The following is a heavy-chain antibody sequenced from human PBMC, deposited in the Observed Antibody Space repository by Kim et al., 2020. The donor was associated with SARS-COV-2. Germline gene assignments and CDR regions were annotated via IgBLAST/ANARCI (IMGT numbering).Heavy chain of an antibody. CDR1: GFTFSSYA. CDR2: ISGSGGST. V-gene: IGHV3-23*01. D-gene: IGHD3-10*01. Sequence: GGSLRLSCAASGFTFSSYAMSWVRQAPGKGLEWVSAISGSGGSTYYADSVKGRFTISRDNSKNTLYLQMNSLRAEDTAVYYCAKERRITMVRGSLEWFDPWGQGTLVTVSS. CDR3: AKERRITMVRGSLEWFDP. J-gene: IGHJ5*02.